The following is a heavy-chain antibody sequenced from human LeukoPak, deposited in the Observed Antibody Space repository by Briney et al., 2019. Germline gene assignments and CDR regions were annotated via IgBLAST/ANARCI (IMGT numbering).Heavy chain of an antibody. CDR2: INPYNGNT. D-gene: IGHD3-22*01. Sequence: ASVKVSCKASGYTFTSFGINWVRQAPGQGLEWMGWINPYNGNTNYAQNVQGRVTMTADTSTSTAYMELRSLRSDDTAVYYCARDCDRSGYYCYWGQGTLVTVSS. V-gene: IGHV1-18*01. CDR3: ARDCDRSGYYCY. J-gene: IGHJ4*02. CDR1: GYTFTSFG.